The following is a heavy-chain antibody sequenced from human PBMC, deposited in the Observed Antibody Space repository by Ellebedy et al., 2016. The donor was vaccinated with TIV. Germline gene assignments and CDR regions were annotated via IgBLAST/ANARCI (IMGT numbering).Heavy chain of an antibody. D-gene: IGHD5-12*01. J-gene: IGHJ4*02. CDR2: IIGMFGTT. CDR3: ARHSGYHATSYLAY. V-gene: IGHV1-69*13. CDR1: GGNFSSYA. Sequence: SVKVSCKASGGNFSSYAISWVRQAPGQGLEWMGGIIGMFGTTSYAQKFLGRLTISADEFTSTAYMGLSSLGFEDTAVYHCARHSGYHATSYLAYWGQGTQVTVSS.